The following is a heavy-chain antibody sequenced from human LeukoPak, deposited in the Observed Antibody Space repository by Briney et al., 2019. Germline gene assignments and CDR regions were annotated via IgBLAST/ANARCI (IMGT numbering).Heavy chain of an antibody. CDR3: ILVVGPQYCGGDCPFDY. Sequence: GGSLKLSCAASGFTFSGSAMHWVRQASGKGLEWVGRIRSKANSYATAYAASVKGRFTISRDDSKNTAYLQMNSLKTEDTAVYYCILVVGPQYCGGDCPFDYWGQGTLVTVSS. D-gene: IGHD2-21*02. J-gene: IGHJ4*02. V-gene: IGHV3-73*01. CDR1: GFTFSGSA. CDR2: IRSKANSYAT.